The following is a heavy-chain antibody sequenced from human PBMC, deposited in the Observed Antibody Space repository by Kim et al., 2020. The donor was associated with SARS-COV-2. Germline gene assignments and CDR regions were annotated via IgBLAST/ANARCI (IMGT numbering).Heavy chain of an antibody. CDR3: ARARSITIFGVVDY. CDR1: GYTFTGYY. J-gene: IGHJ4*02. CDR2: INPNSGGT. Sequence: ASVKVSCKASGYTFTGYYMHWVRQAPGQGLEWMGWINPNSGGTNYAQKFQGRVTMTRDTSISTAYMELSRLRSDDTAVYYCARARSITIFGVVDYWGQGTLVTVSS. D-gene: IGHD3-3*01. V-gene: IGHV1-2*02.